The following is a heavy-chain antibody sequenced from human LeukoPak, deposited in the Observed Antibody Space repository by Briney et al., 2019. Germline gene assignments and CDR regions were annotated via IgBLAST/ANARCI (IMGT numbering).Heavy chain of an antibody. J-gene: IGHJ4*02. CDR3: ARESYSSGYYYDY. Sequence: PGGSLRLSCAASEFTFSTYWMNWVRQAPGKGLEWVASINQDGSEKYYVDFVKGRFTISRDNAKNSVYLQMNSLRAEDTAVYYCARESYSSGYYYDYWGQGTLVTVSS. CDR1: EFTFSTYW. CDR2: INQDGSEK. V-gene: IGHV3-7*01. D-gene: IGHD3-22*01.